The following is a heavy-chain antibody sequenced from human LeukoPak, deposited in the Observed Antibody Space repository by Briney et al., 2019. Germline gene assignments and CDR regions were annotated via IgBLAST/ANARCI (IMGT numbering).Heavy chain of an antibody. V-gene: IGHV4-39*01. CDR3: ARKGQQWLAFDP. CDR1: GGSISSSSYY. D-gene: IGHD6-19*01. CDR2: IYYSGST. J-gene: IGHJ5*02. Sequence: SETLSLTCTVSGGSISSSSYYWGWIRQPPEKGLEWIGSIYYSGSTYYNPSLKSRVTISIDTSKDQFSLKLSSVTAAVTAVYYCARKGQQWLAFDPWGQGTLVTVSS.